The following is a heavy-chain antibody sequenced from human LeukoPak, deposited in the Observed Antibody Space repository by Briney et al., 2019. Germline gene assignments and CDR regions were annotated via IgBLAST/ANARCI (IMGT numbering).Heavy chain of an antibody. D-gene: IGHD3-16*01. Sequence: GGSLRLSYAASGFTFSSYAMHWVRQAPGKGLEWVAVISYDGSNKYYADSVKGRFTISRDNSKNTLYLQMNSLRAEDTAVYYCARAYARFDPFDYWGQGTPVTVSS. CDR2: ISYDGSNK. J-gene: IGHJ4*02. CDR1: GFTFSSYA. CDR3: ARAYARFDPFDY. V-gene: IGHV3-30-3*01.